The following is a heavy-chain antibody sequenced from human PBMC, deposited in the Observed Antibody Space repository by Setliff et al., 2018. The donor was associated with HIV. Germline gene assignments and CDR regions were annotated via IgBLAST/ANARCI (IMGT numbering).Heavy chain of an antibody. D-gene: IGHD5-12*01. V-gene: IGHV1-18*01. J-gene: IGHJ4*02. Sequence: ASVKVSCKASGYAFSSYGFSWVRQAPGQGLEWMGWISGNNGNRNYAQRLQGRVTMTTDTSTSTAYMELRSLKSDDTAVYYCARGKTWLRFLDYWGQGTLVTVSS. CDR2: ISGNNGNR. CDR1: GYAFSSYG. CDR3: ARGKTWLRFLDY.